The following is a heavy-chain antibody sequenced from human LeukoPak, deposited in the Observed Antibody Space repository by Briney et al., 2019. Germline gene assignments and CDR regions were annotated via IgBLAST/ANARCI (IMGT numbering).Heavy chain of an antibody. Sequence: GSVKVSCKASGYTFTNYDMNWVRQAPGQGLEWMGWMNPHSGNTGYAQKFQGRVTMTRNTSVSTAYMELSSLRSEDTALYYCARGNTGVTGWGQGTLVTVSS. D-gene: IGHD2-21*02. J-gene: IGHJ4*02. CDR3: ARGNTGVTG. CDR2: MNPHSGNT. V-gene: IGHV1-8*01. CDR1: GYTFTNYD.